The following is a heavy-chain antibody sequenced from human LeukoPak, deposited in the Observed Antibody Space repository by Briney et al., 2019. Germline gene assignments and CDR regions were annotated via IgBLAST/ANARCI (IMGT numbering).Heavy chain of an antibody. CDR3: ARDRPITVSGVVALP. D-gene: IGHD3-3*01. V-gene: IGHV3-7*01. Sequence: GSLRLSCAASGFTFSSYWMTWVRQAPGKGLEWVANINEDGSERNYVDSVKGRFTISRDNAKKSVFLQMDSLRGDDTAVYYCARDRPITVSGVVALPWGQGTLVTVSS. CDR1: GFTFSSYW. CDR2: INEDGSER. J-gene: IGHJ5*02.